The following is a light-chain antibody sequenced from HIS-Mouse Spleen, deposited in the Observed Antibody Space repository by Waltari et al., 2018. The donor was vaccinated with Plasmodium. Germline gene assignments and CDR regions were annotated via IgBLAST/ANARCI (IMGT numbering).Light chain of an antibody. CDR3: QQYGSSPHT. Sequence: EIVLTQSPGTLSLSPGESATLPCRASQSVSSSYLAWYQQKPGQAPRLLIYGASSRATGIPDRFSGSGSGTDFTLTISRLEPEDFAVYYCQQYGSSPHTFGQGTKLEIK. V-gene: IGKV3-20*01. J-gene: IGKJ2*01. CDR1: QSVSSSY. CDR2: GAS.